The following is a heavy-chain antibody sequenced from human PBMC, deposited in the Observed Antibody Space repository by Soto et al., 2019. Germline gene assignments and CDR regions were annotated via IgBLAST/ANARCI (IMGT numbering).Heavy chain of an antibody. CDR2: LYYSGTS. D-gene: IGHD3-22*01. CDR1: GGSISTDGYN. J-gene: IGHJ4*02. CDR3: ARGPAHFDTNGYAYWLDY. Sequence: PSETLSLTCTVSGGSISTDGYNWSWIRQTPGKGLEWIGYLYYSGTSFYNPSLKSRVTISGNTSKNQFSLSLTFVTAADTAVYFCARGPAHFDTNGYAYWLDYWGQGITVTVSS. V-gene: IGHV4-30-4*01.